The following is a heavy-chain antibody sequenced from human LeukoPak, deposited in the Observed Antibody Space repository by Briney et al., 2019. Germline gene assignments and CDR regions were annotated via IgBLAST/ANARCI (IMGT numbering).Heavy chain of an antibody. D-gene: IGHD3-9*01. CDR1: GYTLTELS. J-gene: IGHJ6*03. CDR3: ARDPGPSYYDILTGYGYYYYYYMDV. V-gene: IGHV1-24*01. CDR2: FDPEDGET. Sequence: ASVKVSCKVSGYTLTELSMHWVRQAPGRGLEWMGGFDPEDGETIYAQKLQGRVTMTTDTSTSTAYMELRSLRSDDTAVYYCARDPGPSYYDILTGYGYYYYYYMDVWGKGTTVITSS.